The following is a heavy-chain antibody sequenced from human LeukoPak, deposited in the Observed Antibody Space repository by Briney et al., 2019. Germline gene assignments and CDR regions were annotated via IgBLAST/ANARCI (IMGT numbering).Heavy chain of an antibody. D-gene: IGHD5-12*01. CDR3: ASAISGYDSSLYYYYYMDV. Sequence: SETLSLTCTVSGGSISSSSYYWGWIRQPPGKGLEWIGSIYYSGSTYYNPSLKSRVTISVDTSKNQFSLKLSSVTAADTAVYYCASAISGYDSSLYYYYYMDVWGKGTTVTVSS. J-gene: IGHJ6*03. CDR2: IYYSGST. V-gene: IGHV4-39*01. CDR1: GGSISSSSYY.